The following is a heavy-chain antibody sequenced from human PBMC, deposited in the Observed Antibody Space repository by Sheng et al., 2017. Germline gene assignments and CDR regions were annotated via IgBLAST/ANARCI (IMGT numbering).Heavy chain of an antibody. V-gene: IGHV1-69*05. Sequence: QVQLVQSGAEVKKPGSSVKVSCKASGGTFSSYAISWVRQAPGQGLEWMGGIIPIFGTANYAQKFQGRVTITTDESTSTAYMELSSLRSEDTAVYYCASDRIAARPDEGTYYYYYMDVWGKGTTVTVSS. J-gene: IGHJ6*03. CDR2: IIPIFGTA. CDR1: GGTFSSYA. D-gene: IGHD6-6*01. CDR3: ASDRIAARPDEGTYYYYYMDV.